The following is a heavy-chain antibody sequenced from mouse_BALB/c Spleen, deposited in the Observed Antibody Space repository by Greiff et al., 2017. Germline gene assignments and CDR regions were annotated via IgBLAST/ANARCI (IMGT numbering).Heavy chain of an antibody. CDR2: ISDGGSYT. CDR3: ARERDY. Sequence: EVQRVESGGGLVKPGGSLKLSCAASGFTFSSYTMSWVRQTPEKRLECVATISDGGSYTYYPDSVKGRFTISRDNAKNNLYLQMSSLKSEDTAMYYCARERDYWGQGTSVTVSS. J-gene: IGHJ4*01. V-gene: IGHV5-4*02. CDR1: GFTFSSYT.